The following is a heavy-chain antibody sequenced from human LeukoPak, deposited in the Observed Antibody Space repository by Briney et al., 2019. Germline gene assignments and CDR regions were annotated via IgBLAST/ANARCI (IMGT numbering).Heavy chain of an antibody. CDR1: GFTFSNTW. Sequence: PGGSLRLSCVASGFTFSNTWMAWVRQAPGKGLEWVANINQDGRTRQYADSVRGRFTISRDNAKNSLYLEMNILRAEDTGLYHCARDVKGNLDYWGQGTLVTVSS. CDR3: ARDVKGNLDY. CDR2: INQDGRTR. J-gene: IGHJ4*02. V-gene: IGHV3-7*01.